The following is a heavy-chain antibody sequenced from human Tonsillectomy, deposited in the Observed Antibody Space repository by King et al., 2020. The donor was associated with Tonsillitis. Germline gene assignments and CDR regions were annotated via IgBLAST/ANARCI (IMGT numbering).Heavy chain of an antibody. J-gene: IGHJ6*03. CDR3: ARDRRDCTNGVCSYAYYYYMDV. CDR1: GGTLSNYT. Sequence: VQLVESGAEVKKPGSSVKVSCKASGGTLSNYTISWVRQAPGQGLEWMGGIIPSFGIAKYAQMFQGRVAITADESTSTAYMELSSLRSEDTAVYYCARDRRDCTNGVCSYAYYYYMDVWGKGTTVTVSS. D-gene: IGHD2-8*01. CDR2: IIPSFGIA. V-gene: IGHV1-69*01.